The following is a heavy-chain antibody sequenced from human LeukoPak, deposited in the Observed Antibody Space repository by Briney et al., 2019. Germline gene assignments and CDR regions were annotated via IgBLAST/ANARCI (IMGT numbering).Heavy chain of an antibody. V-gene: IGHV3-66*01. CDR2: IYSGGST. CDR1: GFTVSSYH. Sequence: GESLRLSCAASGFTVSSYHMSWGRQAPGKGLEWVSVIYSGGSTYYADSVKGRFTISRDNSKNTLYLQMNSLRAEDTAVYYCAMGDLIIFDYWGQGTLVTVSS. D-gene: IGHD3-16*01. CDR3: AMGDLIIFDY. J-gene: IGHJ4*02.